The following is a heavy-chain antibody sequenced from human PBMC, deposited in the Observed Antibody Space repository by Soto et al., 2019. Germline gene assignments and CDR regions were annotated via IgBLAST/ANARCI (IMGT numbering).Heavy chain of an antibody. Sequence: GESLKISCKGSGYSFTSYWISWVRQMPGKGLEWMGRIDPSDSYTNYSPSFQGHVTISADKSISTAYLQWSSLKASDTAMYYCARLGGQTYYCGSGSRYYYYGMDVWGQGTTVTVSS. D-gene: IGHD3-10*01. J-gene: IGHJ6*02. CDR2: IDPSDSYT. CDR1: GYSFTSYW. V-gene: IGHV5-10-1*01. CDR3: ARLGGQTYYCGSGSRYYYYGMDV.